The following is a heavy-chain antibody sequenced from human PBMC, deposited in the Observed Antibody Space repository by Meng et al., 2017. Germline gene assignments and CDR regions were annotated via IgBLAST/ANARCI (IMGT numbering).Heavy chain of an antibody. CDR1: GYTFTGYY. D-gene: IGHD3-10*01. V-gene: IGHV1-2*06. CDR3: ARDYGSGRIILHFDY. J-gene: IGHJ4*02. Sequence: GQGVRAGAGGKKPGASGKVSCKASGYTFTGYYMHWVRQAPGQGLEWMGRVNPNSGGTNYAQKFQGRVTMTRDTSISTAYMELSRLRSDDTAVYYCARDYGSGRIILHFDYWGQGTLVTVSS. CDR2: VNPNSGGT.